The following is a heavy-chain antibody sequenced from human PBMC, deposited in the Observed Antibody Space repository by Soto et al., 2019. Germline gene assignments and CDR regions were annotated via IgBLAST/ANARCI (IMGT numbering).Heavy chain of an antibody. J-gene: IGHJ4*02. CDR2: ISGSGGRT. CDR1: GFTFSSYA. V-gene: IGHV3-23*01. D-gene: IGHD3-22*01. Sequence: GGSLRLSCAASGFTFSSYAMSWVRQAPGKGLEWVLSISGSGGRTYYADSVKGRFTISRDNSKNTLYLQMNSLRVEDTAVYYCAKMGDSSGYDFFDYWGQGTLVTVSS. CDR3: AKMGDSSGYDFFDY.